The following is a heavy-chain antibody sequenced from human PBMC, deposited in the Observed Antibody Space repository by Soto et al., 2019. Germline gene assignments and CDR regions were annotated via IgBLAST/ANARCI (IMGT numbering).Heavy chain of an antibody. J-gene: IGHJ3*02. D-gene: IGHD2-2*01. V-gene: IGHV1-3*01. Sequence: ASVKVSCKASGGTFSSYTISWVRQAPGQRLEWMGRINPINGKTKYSQKFQGRVTITRDTSASTAYMELSSLRSEDTAVYYCAREEGPDIVVVPAAVLAFDIWGQGTMVTVSS. CDR2: INPINGKT. CDR1: GGTFSSYT. CDR3: AREEGPDIVVVPAAVLAFDI.